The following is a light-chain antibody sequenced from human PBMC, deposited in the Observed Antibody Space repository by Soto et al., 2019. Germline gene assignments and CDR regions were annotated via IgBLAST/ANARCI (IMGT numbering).Light chain of an antibody. V-gene: IGLV2-8*01. CDR3: SSYAGSNNLL. CDR2: EVS. J-gene: IGLJ2*01. CDR1: SSDVGGYNY. Sequence: QSALTQPPSASGSPGQSVTISCTGTSSDVGGYNYVSWYQPPTGKAPKLMIYEVSKRPSGVPDRFSGSKSGNTASLTVSGIPAEDAADYYCSSYAGSNNLLFGGGTKLTVL.